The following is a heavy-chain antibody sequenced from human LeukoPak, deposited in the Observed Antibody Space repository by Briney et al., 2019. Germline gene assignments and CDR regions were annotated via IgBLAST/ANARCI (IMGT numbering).Heavy chain of an antibody. V-gene: IGHV3-74*01. D-gene: IGHD5-18*01. CDR2: INTDGSST. Sequence: GGSLRLSCAASGFTVSSNYMSWVRQAPGKGLVWVSRINTDGSSTNYADSVKGRFTISRDNAKNTLYLQMNSLRGEDTAVYYCASTTMAIPGDYWGQGTLVTVSS. CDR1: GFTVSSNY. J-gene: IGHJ4*02. CDR3: ASTTMAIPGDY.